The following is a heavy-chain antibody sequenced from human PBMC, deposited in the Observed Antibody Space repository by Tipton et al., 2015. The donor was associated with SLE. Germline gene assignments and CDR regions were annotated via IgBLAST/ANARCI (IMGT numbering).Heavy chain of an antibody. V-gene: IGHV4-34*01. CDR3: ARGFPMVVVTENAFDI. CDR2: INHSGST. Sequence: TLSLTCAVYGGSFSGYYWSWIRQPPGKGLEWIGEINHSGSTNYNPSLKSRVTISVDTSKNQFSLKLSSVTAADTAVYYCARGFPMVVVTENAFDIWGQGTMVTVSS. CDR1: GGSFSGYY. J-gene: IGHJ3*02. D-gene: IGHD2-21*02.